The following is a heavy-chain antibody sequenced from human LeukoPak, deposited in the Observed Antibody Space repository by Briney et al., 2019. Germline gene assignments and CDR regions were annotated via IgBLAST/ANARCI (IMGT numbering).Heavy chain of an antibody. V-gene: IGHV3-23*01. CDR1: GFAFRSQA. J-gene: IGHJ5*02. Sequence: GGSLRLSCAASGFAFRSQAMGWVRQAPGKGLEWVSVISDSGATTYYADSVKGRFTISRDNSKNTLYLQMNSLRAEDTAVYYCARGGQGYDLNWFDPWGQGTLVTVSS. CDR3: ARGGQGYDLNWFDP. CDR2: ISDSGATT. D-gene: IGHD3-3*01.